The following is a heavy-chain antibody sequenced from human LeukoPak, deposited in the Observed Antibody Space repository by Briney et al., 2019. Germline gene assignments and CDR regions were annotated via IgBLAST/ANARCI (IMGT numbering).Heavy chain of an antibody. CDR3: AREKGAMGGPGLFDP. D-gene: IGHD5-18*01. CDR1: GGTFSSYA. J-gene: IGHJ5*02. Sequence: ASVKVSCKASGGTFSSYAISWVRQAPGQGLEWMGGIIPIFGTANYAQKFQGRVTITADESTSTAYMELSSLRSEDTAVYYCAREKGAMGGPGLFDPWGQGTLVTVSS. CDR2: IIPIFGTA. V-gene: IGHV1-69*13.